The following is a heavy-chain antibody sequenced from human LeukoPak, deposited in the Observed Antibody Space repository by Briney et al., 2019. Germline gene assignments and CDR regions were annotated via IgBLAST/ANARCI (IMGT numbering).Heavy chain of an antibody. CDR2: INQDASTK. CDR1: GFTLRNTW. CDR3: ARDQSGNLDY. J-gene: IGHJ4*02. Sequence: ARSLRLSCVASGFTLRNTWMAWIRQAPGKGLEWVANINQDASTKHYVDSVKGRFTISRDNAKNSLYLQMNSLRAEDTAVYYCARDQSGNLDYWGQGTLVTVSA. V-gene: IGHV3-7*01. D-gene: IGHD1-26*01.